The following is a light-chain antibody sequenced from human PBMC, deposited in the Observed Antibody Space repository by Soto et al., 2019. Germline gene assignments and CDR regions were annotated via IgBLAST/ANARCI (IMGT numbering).Light chain of an antibody. Sequence: DIQMTQSPSTLSASVGDRVTITCRASQSISTWLAWYQQKPGKAPNLLIYKASNLESGVPSRFSGSVSGTEFTLSISGLQRDDFATYYCQQYETSYTFGQGTKLQIK. CDR2: KAS. V-gene: IGKV1-5*03. J-gene: IGKJ2*01. CDR3: QQYETSYT. CDR1: QSISTW.